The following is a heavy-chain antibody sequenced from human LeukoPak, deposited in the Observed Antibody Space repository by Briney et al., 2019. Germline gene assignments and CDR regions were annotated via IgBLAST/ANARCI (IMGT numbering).Heavy chain of an antibody. CDR1: GFTFSSYS. CDR3: ARDDSSGYRSYYFDY. J-gene: IGHJ4*02. D-gene: IGHD3-22*01. CDR2: ISSSSSTI. V-gene: IGHV3-48*04. Sequence: PGGSLRLSCAASGFTFSSYSMNWVRQAPGKGLEWVSYISSSSSTIYYVDSVKGRFTISRDNAKNSLYLQMNSLRAEDTAVYYCARDDSSGYRSYYFDYWGQGTLVTVSS.